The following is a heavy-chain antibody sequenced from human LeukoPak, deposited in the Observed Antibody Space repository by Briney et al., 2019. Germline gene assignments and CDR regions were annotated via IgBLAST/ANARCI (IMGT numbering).Heavy chain of an antibody. D-gene: IGHD3-22*01. V-gene: IGHV1-2*02. CDR2: INPNGGGT. J-gene: IGHJ4*02. CDR3: ARGGDYYDSSGYRQQFDY. Sequence: ASVKVSCKASGYTFTGYYMHWVRQAPGQGLEWMGWINPNGGGTNYAQKFQGRVTMTRDTSISTAYMELSRLRSDDTAVYYCARGGDYYDSSGYRQQFDYWGQGTLVTVSS. CDR1: GYTFTGYY.